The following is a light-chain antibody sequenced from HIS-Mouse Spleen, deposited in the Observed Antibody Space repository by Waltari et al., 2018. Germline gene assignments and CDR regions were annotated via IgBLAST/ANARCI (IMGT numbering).Light chain of an antibody. CDR3: YSTDSSGNHRV. Sequence: SYELTQPPSVSVSPGQTARITCSGDALPKKYAYWYQQKSGQAPGLVIYADSKRPSGIPERVSGSSSGTMATLTISGAQVEDEADYYCYSTDSSGNHRVFGGGTKLTVL. CDR2: ADS. J-gene: IGLJ2*01. V-gene: IGLV3-10*01. CDR1: ALPKKY.